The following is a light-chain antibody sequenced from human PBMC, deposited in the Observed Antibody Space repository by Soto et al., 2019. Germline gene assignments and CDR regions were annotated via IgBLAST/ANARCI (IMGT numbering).Light chain of an antibody. CDR3: SSYTSSSTYV. J-gene: IGLJ1*01. CDR2: EVN. Sequence: QSALTQPASVSGSPGQSITISCTGAGSDVGDYNYVSWYQHHPGKAPKLLIYEVNNRPSGVSDRFSGSKSGNVASLTISWLQAEDEADYYCSSYTSSSTYVFGTGTKVTVL. V-gene: IGLV2-14*01. CDR1: GSDVGDYNY.